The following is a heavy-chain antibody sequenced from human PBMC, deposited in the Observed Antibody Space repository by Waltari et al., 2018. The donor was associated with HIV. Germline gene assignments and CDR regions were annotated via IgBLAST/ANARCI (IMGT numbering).Heavy chain of an antibody. D-gene: IGHD4-17*01. CDR3: TTCDSGEKSYYYYSGMDV. CDR1: GFSIATYG. Sequence: EVKLLESGGGLIQPGGSLRLSCATSGFSIATYGMSWVRQVPGKGLDWVASMSGRGVGTNYADSVGGRFTISRDTSKNTVSLHMNSLRAEDTATYYCTTCDSGEKSYYYYSGMDVWGQGTTVIVSS. CDR2: MSGRGVGT. V-gene: IGHV3-23*01. J-gene: IGHJ6*02.